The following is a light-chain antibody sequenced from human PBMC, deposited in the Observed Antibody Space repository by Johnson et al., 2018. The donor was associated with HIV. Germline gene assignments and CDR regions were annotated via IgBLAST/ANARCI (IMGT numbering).Light chain of an antibody. Sequence: HSVLTQPPSVSAAPGQKVTISCSGGSSNIGTNYVSWYQQLPRAAPKLLIYEKNKRPSGIPDRFSGSKSGTSATLGVTGLQTGDEADYYCGTWDSSLRSGFFGTGTKVTVL. J-gene: IGLJ1*01. CDR1: SSNIGTNY. CDR2: EKN. V-gene: IGLV1-51*02. CDR3: GTWDSSLRSGF.